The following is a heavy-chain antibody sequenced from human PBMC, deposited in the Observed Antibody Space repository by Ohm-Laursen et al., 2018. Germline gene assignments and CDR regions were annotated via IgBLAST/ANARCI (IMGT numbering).Heavy chain of an antibody. Sequence: SLRLSCAASGFTFDDYAMHWVRHAPGKGLEWVSGISWNSGSIGYADSVKGRFTISRDNAKNSLYLQMNSLRAEDTALYYCARRYCSGGNCYPFDYWGQGTLVTVSS. CDR3: ARRYCSGGNCYPFDY. D-gene: IGHD2-15*01. CDR1: GFTFDDYA. V-gene: IGHV3-9*01. CDR2: ISWNSGSI. J-gene: IGHJ4*02.